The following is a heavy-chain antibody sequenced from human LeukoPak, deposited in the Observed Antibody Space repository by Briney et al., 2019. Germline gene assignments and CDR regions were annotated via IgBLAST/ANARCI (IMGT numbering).Heavy chain of an antibody. J-gene: IGHJ5*02. CDR1: GFTFSSYA. V-gene: IGHV3-23*01. CDR2: ISGSGGST. D-gene: IGHD6-19*01. CDR3: AKGGSGWSNWFDP. Sequence: GGSLRLSCAPSGFTFSSYAVSWVRHAPGKGLEWVSAISGSGGSTYYADSVKGRFTISRDNSKNTLDLQMNSLRAEHTAVYYCAKGGSGWSNWFDPWGQGTLVTVSS.